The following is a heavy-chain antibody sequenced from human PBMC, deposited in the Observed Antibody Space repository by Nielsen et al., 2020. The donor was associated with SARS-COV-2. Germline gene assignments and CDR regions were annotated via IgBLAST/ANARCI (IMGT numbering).Heavy chain of an antibody. CDR1: GGTFSSYA. D-gene: IGHD5-12*01. CDR3: ARDLFIVATISGMDV. J-gene: IGHJ6*02. Sequence: SVKVSCKASGGTFSSYAISWVRQAPGQGLEWMGRIIPILGIANYAQKFQGRVTITADKSTSTAYMELSSLRSEDTAAYYCARDLFIVATISGMDVWGQGTTVTVSS. V-gene: IGHV1-69*04. CDR2: IIPILGIA.